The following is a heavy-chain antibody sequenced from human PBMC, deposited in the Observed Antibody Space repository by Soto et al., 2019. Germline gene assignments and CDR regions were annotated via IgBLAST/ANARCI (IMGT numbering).Heavy chain of an antibody. CDR2: ITHSEST. Sequence: SETLSLTCAVYGGSFSAYYWSWVRQPPGKGLEWIGEITHSESTKYNPSLKSRVTISVDTSKNQFSLKLSSVTAADTAVYYCARQRPTDGRWEFANYYGMDVWGQGTPVTVSS. CDR3: ARQRPTDGRWEFANYYGMDV. CDR1: GGSFSAYY. D-gene: IGHD1-26*01. J-gene: IGHJ6*02. V-gene: IGHV4-34*01.